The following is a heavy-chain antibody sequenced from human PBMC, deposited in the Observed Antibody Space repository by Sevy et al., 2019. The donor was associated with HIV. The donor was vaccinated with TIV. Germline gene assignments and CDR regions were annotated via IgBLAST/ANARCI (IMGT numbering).Heavy chain of an antibody. V-gene: IGHV1-69*13. J-gene: IGHJ4*02. CDR1: GGTFSSYA. CDR2: IIPIFGTA. CDR3: ARDDSSGQYYFDY. Sequence: ASVKVSCKASGGTFSSYAISWVRQAPGQGLGWMGGIIPIFGTANYAQKFQGRVTITADESTSTAYMELSSLRSEDTAVYYCARDDSSGQYYFDYWGQGTLVTVSS. D-gene: IGHD3-22*01.